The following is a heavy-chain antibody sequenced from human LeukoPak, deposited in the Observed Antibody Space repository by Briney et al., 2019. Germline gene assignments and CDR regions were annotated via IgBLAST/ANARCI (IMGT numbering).Heavy chain of an antibody. CDR1: GFTFSSYA. J-gene: IGHJ3*02. CDR2: ISGSGGST. D-gene: IGHD3-16*01. Sequence: GGSLRLSCAASGFTFSSYAMSWVRQAPGKGLDWVSLISGSGGSTYYADSVKGRFTISRDNSKNTLYLQMNSLRAEDTAVFYCAKDRDDYVWGSYLGAFDIWGQGTMVTVSS. CDR3: AKDRDDYVWGSYLGAFDI. V-gene: IGHV3-23*01.